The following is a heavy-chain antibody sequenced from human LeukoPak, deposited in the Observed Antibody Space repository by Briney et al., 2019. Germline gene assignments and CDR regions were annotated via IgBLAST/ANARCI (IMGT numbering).Heavy chain of an antibody. J-gene: IGHJ4*02. D-gene: IGHD6-13*01. V-gene: IGHV4-30-4*01. CDR2: IYYSGST. Sequence: KSSETLSLTCTVSGGSISIGDYYWSWIRQPPGKGLGWIGYIYYSGSTNYNPSLKSRVTISVDTSKNQFSLKLSSVTAADTAVYYCARHSGYSSSWYSFDYWGQGTLVTVSS. CDR3: ARHSGYSSSWYSFDY. CDR1: GGSISIGDYY.